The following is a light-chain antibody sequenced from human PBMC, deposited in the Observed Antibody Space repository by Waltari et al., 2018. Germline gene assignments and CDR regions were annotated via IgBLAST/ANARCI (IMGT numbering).Light chain of an antibody. V-gene: IGKV1-5*03. CDR1: QSISNW. J-gene: IGKJ4*01. CDR2: KAS. Sequence: DIQMTQSPSTLSASVGDRVTITCRASQSISNWLAWYQQKPGKAPNLLIYKASSLESGVPSRFSGGGSGTEFTLTISSLQPDDFATHYCQQFKSFPFTFGGGTKVEVK. CDR3: QQFKSFPFT.